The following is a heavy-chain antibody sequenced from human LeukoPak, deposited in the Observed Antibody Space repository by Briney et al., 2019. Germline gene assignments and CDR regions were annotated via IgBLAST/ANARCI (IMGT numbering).Heavy chain of an antibody. CDR3: RAAADLNDY. CDR2: IRSKADSNTT. Sequence: GGSLRLSCAASGFTFSGSAMHWVRQASGKGLEWLARIRSKADSNTTAYAASVKGTIITSRDNSKNTAQMKINSLKTEDTAVGYYRAAADLNDYWGQGTLVTVSS. CDR1: GFTFSGSA. V-gene: IGHV3-73*01. J-gene: IGHJ4*02. D-gene: IGHD6-13*01.